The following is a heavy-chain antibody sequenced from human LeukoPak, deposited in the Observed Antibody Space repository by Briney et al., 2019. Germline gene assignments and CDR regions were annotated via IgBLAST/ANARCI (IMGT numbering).Heavy chain of an antibody. CDR1: GYTFTGYY. CDR3: ARDHRTWELPQYYFDY. V-gene: IGHV1-2*02. D-gene: IGHD1-26*01. CDR2: INPNSGGT. J-gene: IGHJ4*02. Sequence: ASVKVSCKASGYTFTGYYMHWVRQAPGQGLEWMGWINPNSGGTNYAQKFQGRVTMTRDTSISTAYMELSRLRSDDTAVYYCARDHRTWELPQYYFDYWGQGTLVTVSS.